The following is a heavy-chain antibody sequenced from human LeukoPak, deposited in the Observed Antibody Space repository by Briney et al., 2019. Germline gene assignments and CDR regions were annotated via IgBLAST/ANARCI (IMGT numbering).Heavy chain of an antibody. CDR3: ATDLLGGGYSYGYVAKAC. J-gene: IGHJ1*01. CDR2: ISSNGGST. Sequence: GGSLRLSCSASGFTFSSYAMHWVRQAPGKGLEYVSAISSNGGSTYYADSVKGRFTISRDNSKNTLYLQMSSLRAEDTAVYYCATDLLGGGYSYGYVAKACWGQGTLVTVSS. D-gene: IGHD5-18*01. V-gene: IGHV3-64D*06. CDR1: GFTFSSYA.